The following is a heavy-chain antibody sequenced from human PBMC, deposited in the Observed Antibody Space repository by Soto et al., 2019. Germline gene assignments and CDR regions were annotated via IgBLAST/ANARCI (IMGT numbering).Heavy chain of an antibody. CDR2: IYYSGST. V-gene: IGHV4-59*01. J-gene: IGHJ4*02. CDR1: GGSISSYY. D-gene: IGHD2-15*01. Sequence: SETLSLTCTVSGGSISSYYWSWIRQPPGKGLEWIGYIYYSGSTNYNPSLKSRVTISVDTSKNQFSLKLSSVTAADTAVYYCARALGYCSGGSCLIFDHWGQGTQVTVSS. CDR3: ARALGYCSGGSCLIFDH.